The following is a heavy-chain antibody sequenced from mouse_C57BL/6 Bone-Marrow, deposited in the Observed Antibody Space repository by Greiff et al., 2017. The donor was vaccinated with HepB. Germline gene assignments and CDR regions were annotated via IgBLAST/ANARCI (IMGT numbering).Heavy chain of an antibody. CDR2: IYPGSGNT. V-gene: IGHV1-76*01. J-gene: IGHJ3*01. Sequence: VKLVESGAELVRPGASVKLSCKASGYTFTDYYINWVKQSPGQGLEWIARIYPGSGNTYYNEKFKGKATLTAEKSSSPAYMQLSSLTSEDSAVYFCAILWFAYWGQGTLVTVSA. CDR3: AILWFAY. CDR1: GYTFTDYY.